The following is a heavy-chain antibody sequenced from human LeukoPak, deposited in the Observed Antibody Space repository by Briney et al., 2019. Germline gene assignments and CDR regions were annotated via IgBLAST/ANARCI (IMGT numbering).Heavy chain of an antibody. CDR1: GFTFSSYA. V-gene: IGHV3-64D*06. J-gene: IGHJ4*02. CDR3: VKEGYCSGGSCYPRVDY. Sequence: GGSLRLSCSASGFTFSSYAMRWVRQAPGRGLEYVSAISSNGGSTYYADSVKGRFTISRDNSKNTLYLQMSSLRAEDTAVYYCVKEGYCSGGSCYPRVDYWGQGTLVTVSS. D-gene: IGHD2-15*01. CDR2: ISSNGGST.